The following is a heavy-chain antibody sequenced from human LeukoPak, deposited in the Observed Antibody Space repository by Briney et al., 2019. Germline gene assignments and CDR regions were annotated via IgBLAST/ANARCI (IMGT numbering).Heavy chain of an antibody. CDR3: ARGSRRGGYSSSWYPLTA. J-gene: IGHJ5*02. CDR2: INHSGST. Sequence: SETLSLTAAGHSGSISGYYWSWIPQAPGKGLRGSGEINHSGSTNYNPFLNSRIIITVDTSKNHFSLKLSSVTAAATALYYSARGSRRGGYSSSWYPLTAWGQGTLVTVSS. V-gene: IGHV4-34*01. D-gene: IGHD6-13*01. CDR1: SGSISGYY.